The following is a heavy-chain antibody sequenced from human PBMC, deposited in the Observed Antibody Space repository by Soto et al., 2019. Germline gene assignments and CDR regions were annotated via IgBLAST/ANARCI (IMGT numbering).Heavy chain of an antibody. D-gene: IGHD4-17*01. CDR3: ARHITTVTTERIDF. Sequence: EVQLEESGGGLVRPGASLRLSCAASGFTFNYYTMIWVRQAPGQGLEWVSSISRASDNIHYADSVEARFTISRENAKNSVYLQMNSLRDEDTPVYYCARHITTVTTERIDFWGQGTLVTVSS. CDR1: GFTFNYYT. CDR2: ISRASDNI. J-gene: IGHJ4*02. V-gene: IGHV3-21*01.